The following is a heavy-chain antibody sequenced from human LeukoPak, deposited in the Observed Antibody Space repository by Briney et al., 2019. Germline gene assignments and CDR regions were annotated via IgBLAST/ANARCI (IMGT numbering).Heavy chain of an antibody. CDR3: AKDKQQLVPGGWFDP. J-gene: IGHJ5*02. V-gene: IGHV3-9*01. D-gene: IGHD6-13*01. CDR1: GFTFDDYA. CDR2: ISWNSGSI. Sequence: GGSLRLSCAASGFTFDDYAMHWVRHAPGKGLEWVSGISWNSGSIAYADSVKGRFTISRDNAKNSLYLQMNSLRAEDTALYYCAKDKQQLVPGGWFDPWGQGTLVTVSS.